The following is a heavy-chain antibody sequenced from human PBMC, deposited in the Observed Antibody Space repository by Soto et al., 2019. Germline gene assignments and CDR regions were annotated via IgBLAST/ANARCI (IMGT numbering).Heavy chain of an antibody. D-gene: IGHD3-10*01. V-gene: IGHV1-46*03. CDR2: INPSGGST. CDR3: ARDGTILWFGDRILYYYMDV. J-gene: IGHJ6*03. CDR1: GYTFTSYY. Sequence: ASVKVSCKASGYTFTSYYMHWVRQAPGQGLEWMGIINPSGGSTSYAQKFQGRVTMTRDTTTSTVYMELSSLRSEDTAVYYCARDGTILWFGDRILYYYMDVWGKGTTVTVSS.